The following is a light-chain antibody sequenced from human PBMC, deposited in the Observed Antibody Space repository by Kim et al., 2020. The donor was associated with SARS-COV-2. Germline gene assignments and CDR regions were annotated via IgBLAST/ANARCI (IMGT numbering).Light chain of an antibody. Sequence: GQRVTISCSGSRSNIETNYVYWYQQLPGTAPKLLIYRNNQRPSGVPDRFSGSKSGTSASLAISGLRSDDEADYYCAAWDGTLSAWVFGGGTKLSVL. CDR3: AAWDGTLSAWV. CDR1: RSNIETNY. J-gene: IGLJ3*02. V-gene: IGLV1-47*01. CDR2: RNN.